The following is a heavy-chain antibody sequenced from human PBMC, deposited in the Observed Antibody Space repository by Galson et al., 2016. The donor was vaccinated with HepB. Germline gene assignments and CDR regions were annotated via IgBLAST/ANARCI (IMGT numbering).Heavy chain of an antibody. CDR2: IEGDGSRK. CDR1: GLRFSDLW. D-gene: IGHD2-21*01. CDR3: AREGIGDYFD. J-gene: IGHJ4*02. V-gene: IGHV3-7*01. Sequence: SLRLSCAVSGLRFSDLWMDWVRQAPGKGLEWVANIEGDGSRKFYVDSVRGRFTISRDNAKNSVYLQMNSLTVEDTGVYYCAREGIGDYFDWGQGTLVTVSS.